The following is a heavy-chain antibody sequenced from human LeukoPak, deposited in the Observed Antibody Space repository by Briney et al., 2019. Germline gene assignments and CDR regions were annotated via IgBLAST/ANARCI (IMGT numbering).Heavy chain of an antibody. D-gene: IGHD6-19*01. V-gene: IGHV3-30-3*01. Sequence: HPGGSLRLSCAASGFTFSSSAMRWVRQAPDEGLEWVAVISYDGSNKYYADSVKGRFTISRDNSKNTLYLQMNSLRADDTAVYYCARDRDSSGWYEGFDYWGQGTLVTVSS. CDR2: ISYDGSNK. CDR3: ARDRDSSGWYEGFDY. CDR1: GFTFSSSA. J-gene: IGHJ4*02.